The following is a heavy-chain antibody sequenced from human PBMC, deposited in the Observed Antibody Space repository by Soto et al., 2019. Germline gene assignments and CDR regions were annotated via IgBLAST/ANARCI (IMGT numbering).Heavy chain of an antibody. CDR1: GGSISSGDYY. Sequence: QLQLQESGPGLVKPSQTLSLTCTVSGGSISSGDYYWSWIRQPPGKGLEWIGYIYYSGSTDYNPTLKSRVTISIAKSKNQFSLKLSSVAAADTAVYYCARGVRGSYFDYWGQGTLVTVCS. V-gene: IGHV4-30-4*01. CDR2: IYYSGST. D-gene: IGHD3-16*01. CDR3: ARGVRGSYFDY. J-gene: IGHJ4*02.